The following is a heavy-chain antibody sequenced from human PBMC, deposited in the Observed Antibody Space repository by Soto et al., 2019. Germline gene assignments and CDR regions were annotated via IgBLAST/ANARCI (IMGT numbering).Heavy chain of an antibody. CDR1: GYTFTSYG. J-gene: IGHJ4*02. Sequence: QVQLVQSGAEVKKPGASVKVSCKASGYTFTSYGISWVRQAPGQGLEWMGWIFAHNGNTNYAQKRQGSVTMTTDTSTSTAYMELRSLGSDATAVYYCASGWFGEFVYYFDYWGQGTLVTVSS. CDR2: IFAHNGNT. CDR3: ASGWFGEFVYYFDY. D-gene: IGHD3-10*01. V-gene: IGHV1-18*01.